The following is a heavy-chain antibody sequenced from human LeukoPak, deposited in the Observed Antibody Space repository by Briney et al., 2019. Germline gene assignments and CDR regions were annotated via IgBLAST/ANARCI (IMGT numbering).Heavy chain of an antibody. CDR3: ARSCESSSWCGENWFDP. J-gene: IGHJ5*02. CDR2: INPSGGST. V-gene: IGHV1-46*01. D-gene: IGHD6-13*01. Sequence: GASVKVSCKASGGTFSSYAISWVRQAPGQGLEWMGIINPSGGSTSYAQKFQGRVTMTRDMSTSTVYMELSSLRSEDTAVYYCARSCESSSWCGENWFDPWGQGTLVTVS. CDR1: GGTFSSYA.